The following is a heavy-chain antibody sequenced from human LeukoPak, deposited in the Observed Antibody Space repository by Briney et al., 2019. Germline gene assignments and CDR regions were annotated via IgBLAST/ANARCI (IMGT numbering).Heavy chain of an antibody. V-gene: IGHV4-34*01. Sequence: SETLSLTCAVYGGSFTDNYWTWIRQPPGKGLEWVGEINHSGDTNHSPSLKRRVTISVDTSKNQFSLKLSSVTAADTAVYYCAKGGARKSDVWGRGTLVSVSS. CDR2: INHSGDT. D-gene: IGHD1-14*01. CDR3: AKGGARKSDV. J-gene: IGHJ2*01. CDR1: GGSFTDNY.